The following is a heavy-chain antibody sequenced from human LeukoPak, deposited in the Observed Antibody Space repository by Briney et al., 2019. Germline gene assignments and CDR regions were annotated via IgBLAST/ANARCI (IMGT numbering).Heavy chain of an antibody. CDR2: ISSSSTYI. CDR1: GFTFSSYA. CDR3: ARGVGVAATGTYYHYGMDV. Sequence: PGGSLRLSCAASGFTFSSYAMNWVRQAPGKGLEWVSSISSSSTYIYYADSVKGPFTISRDNAKNSLYLQMNSLRAEDTAVYYCARGVGVAATGTYYHYGMDVWGQGTTVTVSS. D-gene: IGHD1-26*01. V-gene: IGHV3-21*01. J-gene: IGHJ6*02.